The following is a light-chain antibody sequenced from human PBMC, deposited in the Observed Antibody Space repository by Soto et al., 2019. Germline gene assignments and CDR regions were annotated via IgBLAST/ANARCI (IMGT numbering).Light chain of an antibody. CDR3: QQRSNWPLT. CDR1: QSVSSY. J-gene: IGKJ4*01. V-gene: IGKV3-11*01. CDR2: DAS. Sequence: EILSTHSPATLSLSPGEIATISCRASQSVSSYLAWYQQKPGQAPRLLIYDASNRATGIPARFSGSGSGTDFTLTISSLEPEDFAVYYCQQRSNWPLTFGGGTKVDIK.